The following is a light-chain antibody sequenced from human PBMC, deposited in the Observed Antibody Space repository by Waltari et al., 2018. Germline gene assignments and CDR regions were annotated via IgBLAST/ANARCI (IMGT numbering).Light chain of an antibody. CDR3: QQYNNWPPLFT. J-gene: IGKJ3*01. V-gene: IGKV3D-15*01. CDR1: QTISSN. Sequence: EIVMTQSPATLSVSPGDTATLPCRASQTISSNLAWYQQRPGQAPRLLIYGASNRATGIPARFSGTGSGTEFTLTISSLQSEDFAVYYCQQYNNWPPLFTFGPGTKVDMK. CDR2: GAS.